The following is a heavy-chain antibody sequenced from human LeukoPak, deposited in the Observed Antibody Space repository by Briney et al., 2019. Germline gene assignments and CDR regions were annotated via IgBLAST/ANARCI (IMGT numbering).Heavy chain of an antibody. CDR3: TTGELLWFGEPRKRFDY. CDR2: IKSKTDGGTT. Sequence: GGSLRLSCAASGFTFSNAWMSWVRQAPGKGLEWVGRIKSKTDGGTTDYAAPVKGRFTISRDDSKNTLYLQMNSLKTEDTAVYYCTTGELLWFGEPRKRFDYWGQGTLVTVSS. V-gene: IGHV3-15*01. J-gene: IGHJ4*02. D-gene: IGHD3-10*01. CDR1: GFTFSNAW.